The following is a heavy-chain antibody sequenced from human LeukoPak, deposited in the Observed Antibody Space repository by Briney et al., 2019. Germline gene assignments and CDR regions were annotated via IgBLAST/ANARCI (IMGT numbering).Heavy chain of an antibody. CDR2: IKPDGSGK. D-gene: IGHD6-19*01. CDR3: ARGSSDWTGVDY. J-gene: IGHJ4*02. V-gene: IGHV3-7*04. CDR1: GFTFSNYW. Sequence: PGGSLRLSCAASGFTFSNYWMSWVRQAPGKGLEWVANIKPDGSGKYYVDSVKGRFTISRDNARNSVYLNMNSLRAEDTAVYYCARGSSDWTGVDYWGQGTLVTVSS.